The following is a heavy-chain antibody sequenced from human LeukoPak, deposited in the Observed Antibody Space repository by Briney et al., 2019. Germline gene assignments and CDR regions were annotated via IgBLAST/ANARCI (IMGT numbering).Heavy chain of an antibody. CDR3: ARDYGSGGSGSLGLDY. Sequence: GGSLRLSCAASGFTFSSYSMNWVRQAPGKGLEWVSSISSSSSYIYYADSVKGRFTISRDNAKNSLYLQMNSLRAEDTAVYYCARDYGSGGSGSLGLDYWGQGTLVTVSS. D-gene: IGHD3-10*01. J-gene: IGHJ4*02. CDR1: GFTFSSYS. CDR2: ISSSSSYI. V-gene: IGHV3-21*01.